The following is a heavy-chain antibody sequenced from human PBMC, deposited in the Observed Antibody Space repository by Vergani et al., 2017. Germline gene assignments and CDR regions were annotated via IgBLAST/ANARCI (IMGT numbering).Heavy chain of an antibody. D-gene: IGHD2-2*01. CDR3: ARDRQNWLLGTSCLNF. Sequence: QVQLVQSGAEVKKPGASVKVSCKASEYTFTDYYIHWVRQAPGQGLEWMGWINPNTGATNYPQKFQGRVTMTRDTSISTTYMELSRPRSDDTAIYYCARDRQNWLLGTSCLNFWGQGTLVTVSS. CDR1: EYTFTDYY. V-gene: IGHV1-2*02. CDR2: INPNTGAT. J-gene: IGHJ4*02.